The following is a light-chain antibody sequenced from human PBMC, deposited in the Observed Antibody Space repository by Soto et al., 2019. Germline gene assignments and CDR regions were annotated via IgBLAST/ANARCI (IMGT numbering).Light chain of an antibody. CDR3: SSYRRPTTLV. V-gene: IGLV2-14*03. Sequence: QSALTQPASVSGSPGQSITISCTGTSTDIGDYNWVSWYQQHPGRAPKLIIYGVTNRPSGVSDRFSGSKSGNTASLTISGLQTDDEADYFCSSYRRPTTLVFGPGTRSPS. CDR2: GVT. CDR1: STDIGDYNW. J-gene: IGLJ1*01.